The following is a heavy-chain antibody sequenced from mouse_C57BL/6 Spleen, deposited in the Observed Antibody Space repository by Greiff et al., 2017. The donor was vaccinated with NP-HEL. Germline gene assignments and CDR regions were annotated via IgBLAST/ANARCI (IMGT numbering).Heavy chain of an antibody. D-gene: IGHD2-5*01. Sequence: QVQLKQPGAELVKPGASVKLSCKASGYTFTSYWMHWVKQRPGQGLEWIGMIHPNSGSTNYNEKFKSKATLTVDKSSSTAYMQLSSLTSEDSAVYYCASSNLYAMDYWGQGTSVTVSS. CDR2: IHPNSGST. CDR1: GYTFTSYW. J-gene: IGHJ4*01. V-gene: IGHV1-64*01. CDR3: ASSNLYAMDY.